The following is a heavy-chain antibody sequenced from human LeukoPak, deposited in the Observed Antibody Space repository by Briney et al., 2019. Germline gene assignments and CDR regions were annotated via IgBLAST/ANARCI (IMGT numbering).Heavy chain of an antibody. J-gene: IGHJ4*02. CDR3: ARRSDAYDILTGTDFDY. CDR1: GYSFTSYW. V-gene: IGHV5-51*01. CDR2: IYPGDSDT. Sequence: GESLKISCKGSGYSFTSYWIGWVRQMPGKGLEWMGIIYPGDSDTRYSPSFQGQATISADKSISTAYLQWSSLKASDTAMYYCARRSDAYDILTGTDFDYWGQGTLVTVSS. D-gene: IGHD3-9*01.